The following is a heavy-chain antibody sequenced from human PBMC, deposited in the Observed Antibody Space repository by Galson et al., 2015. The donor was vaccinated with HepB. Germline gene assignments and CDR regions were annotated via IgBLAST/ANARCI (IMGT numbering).Heavy chain of an antibody. V-gene: IGHV1-8*01. CDR1: GYSFGKFD. CDR2: INPKNGNT. J-gene: IGHJ5*02. Sequence: SVKVSCKASGYSFGKFDISWVRQATGRGLEYMGWINPKNGNTEFVQKFQGRVTMTSDTSTNTAYMELSGLRSEDTAVYYCARPREDPADNWFDPWGQGTLVTVSS. D-gene: IGHD2-15*01. CDR3: ARPREDPADNWFDP.